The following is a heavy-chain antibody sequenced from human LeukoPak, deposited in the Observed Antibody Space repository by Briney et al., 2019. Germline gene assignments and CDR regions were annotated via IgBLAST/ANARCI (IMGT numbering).Heavy chain of an antibody. V-gene: IGHV1-8*01. J-gene: IGHJ5*02. D-gene: IGHD6-19*01. CDR1: GYTFTSYD. CDR2: MNPNSGNT. CDR3: ARGSYSSGWYPS. Sequence: ASVKVSCKTSGYTFTSYDINWVRQATGEGLEWMGWMNPNSGNTGYAQKFQGRVTMTRNTSISTAYMELSSLRSEDTAVYYCARGSYSSGWYPSWGQGTLVTVSS.